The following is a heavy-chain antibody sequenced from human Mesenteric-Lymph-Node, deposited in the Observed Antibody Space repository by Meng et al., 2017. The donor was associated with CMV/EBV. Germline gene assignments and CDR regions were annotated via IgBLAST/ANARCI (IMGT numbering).Heavy chain of an antibody. Sequence: GASLKISCAASGFTFTSYAMHWVRQAPGKGLEWVAVISYDGTIEHYADHVEGRFTISRDKSKTMLYLQMNDLRVEDTATYFCARAQSSYYGSESRIWGQGTMVTVSS. D-gene: IGHD3-10*01. J-gene: IGHJ4*02. CDR1: GFTFTSYA. CDR2: ISYDGTIE. V-gene: IGHV3-30*04. CDR3: ARAQSSYYGSESRI.